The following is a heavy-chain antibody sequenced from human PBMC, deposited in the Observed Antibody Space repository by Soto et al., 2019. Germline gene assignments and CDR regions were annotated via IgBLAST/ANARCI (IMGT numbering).Heavy chain of an antibody. V-gene: IGHV3-13*01. J-gene: IGHJ6*02. CDR3: ARGILGPGDYYYGMDV. Sequence: EVQLVESGGGLVQPGGSLRLSCAASGFTFNNYDMHWVRQITGKGLEWVSGIGTAGDTYYPGSVEGRFTISRENAKNSLYLHMNSLRDGDTAVYYCARGILGPGDYYYGMDVGGQGTTVTVAS. D-gene: IGHD7-27*01. CDR2: IGTAGDT. CDR1: GFTFNNYD.